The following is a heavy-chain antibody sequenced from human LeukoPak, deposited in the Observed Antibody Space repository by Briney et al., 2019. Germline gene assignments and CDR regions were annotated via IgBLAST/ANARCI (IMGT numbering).Heavy chain of an antibody. V-gene: IGHV4-39*07. D-gene: IGHD4-17*01. J-gene: IGHJ5*02. CDR3: ARDLYGDYVFDGRNWFDP. Sequence: PSETLSLTCTVSGGSISSSSYYWGWIRQPPGKGLEWIGSIYYSGSTYYNPSLKSRVTISVDTSKNQFSLKLSSVTAADTAVYYCARDLYGDYVFDGRNWFDPWGQGTLVTVSS. CDR1: GGSISSSSYY. CDR2: IYYSGST.